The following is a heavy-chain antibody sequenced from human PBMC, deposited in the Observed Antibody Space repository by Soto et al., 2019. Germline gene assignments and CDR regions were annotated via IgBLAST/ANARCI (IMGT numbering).Heavy chain of an antibody. CDR3: SRPLDS. J-gene: IGHJ4*02. CDR1: GFTFSSFW. Sequence: GGSLRLSCAASGFTFSSFWMDWVRQAPGKGLEWVANINPDGSEKQYVDSVKGRFTISRDNAKNSLYLQMSSVTAEDSALYYCSRPLDSWGQGTRVTASS. CDR2: INPDGSEK. V-gene: IGHV3-7*01.